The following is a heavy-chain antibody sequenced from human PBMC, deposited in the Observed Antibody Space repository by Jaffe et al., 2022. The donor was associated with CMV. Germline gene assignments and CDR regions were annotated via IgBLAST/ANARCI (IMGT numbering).Heavy chain of an antibody. Sequence: QVQLQQWGAGLLKPSETLSLTCAVYGGSFSGYYWSWIRQPPGKGLEWIGEINHSGSTNYNPSLKSRVTISVDTSKNQFSLKLSSVTAADTAVYYCAREGYCGGDCKNWYFDLWGRGTLVTVSS. CDR3: AREGYCGGDCKNWYFDL. CDR2: INHSGST. J-gene: IGHJ2*01. CDR1: GGSFSGYY. V-gene: IGHV4-34*01. D-gene: IGHD2-21*02.